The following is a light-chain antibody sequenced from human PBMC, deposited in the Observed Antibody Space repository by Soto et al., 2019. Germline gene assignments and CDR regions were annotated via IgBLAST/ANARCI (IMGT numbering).Light chain of an antibody. CDR3: QQSYSTPQT. J-gene: IGKJ2*01. CDR2: DSS. CDR1: YDISSS. Sequence: DIQLTQSPSFLSASVEDRVTISCRASYDISSSLAWYQQEPGKPPKLLIYDSSTLQTGVPSRFTGSGSGRKFTLTISGLQFGDFATYFCQQSYSTPQTFGQGTKLEIK. V-gene: IGKV1-9*01.